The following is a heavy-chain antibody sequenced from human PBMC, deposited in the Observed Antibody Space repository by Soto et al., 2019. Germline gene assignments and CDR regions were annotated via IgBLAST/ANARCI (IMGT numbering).Heavy chain of an antibody. D-gene: IGHD3-22*01. J-gene: IGHJ5*02. Sequence: PSETLSLTCTVSGGSINSGDYSWTWIRQPPGKGLEWIGYIYHTGTTYYNMSLKSRVTISVDRSKNQFSLKLSSVTAADTPVYYCARGINYYDSSGDSWFDPWGQGTLVTVSS. V-gene: IGHV4-30-2*01. CDR2: IYHTGTT. CDR3: ARGINYYDSSGDSWFDP. CDR1: GGSINSGDYS.